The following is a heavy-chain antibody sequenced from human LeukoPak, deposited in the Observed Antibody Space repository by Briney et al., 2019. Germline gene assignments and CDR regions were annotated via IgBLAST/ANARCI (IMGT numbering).Heavy chain of an antibody. J-gene: IGHJ4*02. D-gene: IGHD2-15*01. CDR3: ARDGLYCSGDSCYPYYFDS. CDR2: INPNSGGT. Sequence: GASVKGSCKASGYTFSGYYMHWVRQAPGQGLEWMGWINPNSGGTNYAQKFQGRVTMTRDTSISTAYMELSRLRSDDTAVYYCARDGLYCSGDSCYPYYFDSWGQGTLVTVSS. V-gene: IGHV1-2*02. CDR1: GYTFSGYY.